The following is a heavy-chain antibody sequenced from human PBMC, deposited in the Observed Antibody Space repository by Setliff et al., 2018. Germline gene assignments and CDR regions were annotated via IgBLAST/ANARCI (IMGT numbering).Heavy chain of an antibody. Sequence: SSETLSLTCAIYGESSSGYYWSWIRQAPGKGLEWIGSISYSGSTYYNPSLESRVTMSVDTSKNQFSLKLSAVTAADTAVYYCARDVGGEGYFDSWGQGTLVTVSS. CDR1: GESSSGYY. V-gene: IGHV4-34*01. CDR2: ISYSGST. J-gene: IGHJ4*02. CDR3: ARDVGGEGYFDS. D-gene: IGHD3-10*01.